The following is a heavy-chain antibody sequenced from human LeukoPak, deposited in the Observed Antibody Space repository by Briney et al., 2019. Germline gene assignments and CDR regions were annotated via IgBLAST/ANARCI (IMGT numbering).Heavy chain of an antibody. CDR2: ISYDGSNK. CDR3: AKDPPYSSGWPPDY. D-gene: IGHD6-19*01. V-gene: IGHV3-30*18. CDR1: GFTFSSYG. Sequence: GGSLRLSCAASGFTFSSYGMHWVRQAPGKGLEWVAVISYDGSNKYYADSVKGRFTISRDNSKNTLYLQMNSLRAEDTAVYYCAKDPPYSSGWPPDYWGQGTLVTVSS. J-gene: IGHJ4*02.